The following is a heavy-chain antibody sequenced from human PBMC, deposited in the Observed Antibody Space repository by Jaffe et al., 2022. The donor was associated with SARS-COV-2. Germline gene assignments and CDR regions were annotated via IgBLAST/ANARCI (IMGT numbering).Heavy chain of an antibody. V-gene: IGHV3-43D*03. J-gene: IGHJ4*02. CDR3: AKDIGEAGIGSFDY. CDR2: ISWDGGRT. CDR1: GFSFDDDA. D-gene: IGHD6-19*01. Sequence: EVQLVESGGVVVQPGGSLRLSCTASGFSFDDDAMHWVRQAPGKGLEWVSLISWDGGRTYYADSVRGRFTISRDNSKNSLYLQMNSLRAEDTALYYCAKDIGEAGIGSFDYWGQGTLVTVSS.